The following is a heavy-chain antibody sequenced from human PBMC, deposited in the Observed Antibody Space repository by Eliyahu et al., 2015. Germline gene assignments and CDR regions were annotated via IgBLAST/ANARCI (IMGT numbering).Heavy chain of an antibody. J-gene: IGHJ4*02. D-gene: IGHD3-16*02. CDR3: ASAVGNYDYVWGSYPQR. CDR2: INTDTGNP. V-gene: IGHV7-4-1*02. Sequence: QVQLVQSGSELKKPGASVKVSCKASGXTXTXXGINWVRQAPGQGLEWMGWINTDTGNPTYVQGFTGRFVFSLDTSVNTAYLQISSLKVEDTAVYYCASAVGNYDYVWGSYPQRWGQGTLVTVSS. CDR1: GXTXTXXG.